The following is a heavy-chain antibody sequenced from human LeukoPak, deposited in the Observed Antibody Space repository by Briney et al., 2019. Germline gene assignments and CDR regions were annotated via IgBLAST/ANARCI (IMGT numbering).Heavy chain of an antibody. CDR2: ISGSGGST. CDR3: AKRGTYGDYVGYYFDY. J-gene: IGHJ4*02. CDR1: GFTFSSYA. V-gene: IGHV3-23*01. Sequence: GGSLRLSCAASGFTFSSYAMSWVRQAPGKGLEWVPAISGSGGSTYYADSVKGRFTISRDNSKNTLYLQMNSLRAEDTAVYYCAKRGTYGDYVGYYFDYWGQGTLVTVSS. D-gene: IGHD4-17*01.